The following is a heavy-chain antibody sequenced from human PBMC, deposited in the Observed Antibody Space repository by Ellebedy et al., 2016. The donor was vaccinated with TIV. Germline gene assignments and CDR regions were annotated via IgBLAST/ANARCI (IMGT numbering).Heavy chain of an antibody. CDR3: ARHLIEVVPTARDAFDI. CDR2: VYYSGGA. Sequence: SETLSLXXAVSGGSIFSYYWSWVRQPPGKGLEWIGYVYYSGGANYNPSLKSRVSISLATSKNDFSLRLSSVTAADTAIYFCARHLIEVVPTARDAFDIWGQGTMVTVSS. J-gene: IGHJ3*02. D-gene: IGHD2-2*01. CDR1: GGSIFSYY. V-gene: IGHV4-59*08.